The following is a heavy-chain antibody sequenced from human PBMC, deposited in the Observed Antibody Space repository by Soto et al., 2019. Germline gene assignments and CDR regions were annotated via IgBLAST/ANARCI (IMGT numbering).Heavy chain of an antibody. V-gene: IGHV3-23*01. J-gene: IGHJ3*01. Sequence: PGGSQRLSCTASGITFRHYAMSWVRQAPRKGLEWVSTITGSGANTYYADSVKGRFTISRDISKNTVILLMDSLRAEDTAIYYCAKLSGLDALDLWGQGTKVTVSS. CDR2: ITGSGANT. CDR1: GITFRHYA. D-gene: IGHD1-1*01. CDR3: AKLSGLDALDL.